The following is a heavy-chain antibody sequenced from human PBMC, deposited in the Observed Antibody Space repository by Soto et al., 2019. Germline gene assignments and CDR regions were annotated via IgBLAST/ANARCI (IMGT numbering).Heavy chain of an antibody. V-gene: IGHV3-30*18. Sequence: QVQLVESGGGVVQPGRSLRLSCAASGFTFRSYGMQWVRQAPGKGLEWLAVISYDGNSKYYADSIKGRLTISRDDSKNTVYLQVNSLRTDDTGVYYCAQEAGVAQPLDYWGQGTLVTVSA. CDR1: GFTFRSYG. CDR2: ISYDGNSK. D-gene: IGHD2-15*01. CDR3: AQEAGVAQPLDY. J-gene: IGHJ4*02.